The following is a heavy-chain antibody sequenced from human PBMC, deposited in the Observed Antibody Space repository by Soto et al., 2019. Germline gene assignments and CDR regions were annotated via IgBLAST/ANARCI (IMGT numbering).Heavy chain of an antibody. CDR2: IYHSGGT. CDR1: GGSISSSNW. Sequence: SETLSLTCAVCGGSISSSNWWSWVRQPPGXGLEWIGEIYHSGGTNYNPSLKSRVAISVDKSKNQFSLKLSSVTAADTAVYYCARGGTGYYYDSSGYFTFDYWGQGTLVTVSS. CDR3: ARGGTGYYYDSSGYFTFDY. D-gene: IGHD3-22*01. V-gene: IGHV4-4*02. J-gene: IGHJ4*02.